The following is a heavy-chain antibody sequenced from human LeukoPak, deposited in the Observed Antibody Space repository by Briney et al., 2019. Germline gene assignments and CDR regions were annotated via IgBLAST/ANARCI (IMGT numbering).Heavy chain of an antibody. Sequence: SETLSLTCTVSGASITSYYWSWIRQPPGKGLECIGYIFYTESANYNPSLKSRVTISVDTSKNQFSLKLTSVTAADTAVYYCARRGGSPLGAFDIWGQGTMVTVSS. V-gene: IGHV4-59*01. CDR3: ARRGGSPLGAFDI. CDR2: IFYTESA. D-gene: IGHD1-26*01. J-gene: IGHJ3*02. CDR1: GASITSYY.